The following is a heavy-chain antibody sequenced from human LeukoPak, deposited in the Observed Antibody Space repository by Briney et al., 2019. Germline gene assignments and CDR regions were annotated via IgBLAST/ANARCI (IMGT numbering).Heavy chain of an antibody. Sequence: PGGSLRLSCTASGFIFTSYWMHWVRQVPGKGLVWVSRINGDGSSTNYADSVKGRFTISRDNAENTLFLQMSSLRAEDTAVYYCARNSYSSAWDWGQGTLVTVSS. D-gene: IGHD6-19*01. J-gene: IGHJ4*02. V-gene: IGHV3-74*01. CDR2: INGDGSST. CDR1: GFIFTSYW. CDR3: ARNSYSSAWD.